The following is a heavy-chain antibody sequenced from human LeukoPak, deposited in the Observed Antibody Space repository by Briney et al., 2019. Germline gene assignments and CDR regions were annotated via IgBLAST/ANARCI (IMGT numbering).Heavy chain of an antibody. V-gene: IGHV4-59*08. CDR3: ARFYGSGGYSFDY. D-gene: IGHD3-10*01. CDR2: IYSNGST. Sequence: SETLSLTCTVSGGSISSSYWSWIRQPPGKGLEWIGCIYSNGSTNYNPSLKSRVTLSIDTSRNQFSLKLRSLSATDTAVYYCARFYGSGGYSFDYWGQGTLVTVSS. CDR1: GGSISSSY. J-gene: IGHJ4*02.